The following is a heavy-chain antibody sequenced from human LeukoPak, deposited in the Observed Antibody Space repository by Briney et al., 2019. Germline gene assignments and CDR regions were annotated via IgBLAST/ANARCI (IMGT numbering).Heavy chain of an antibody. D-gene: IGHD1-26*01. V-gene: IGHV1-46*01. CDR1: GYTFTSYY. CDR3: ARDDSGSYYDY. CDR2: INPSGGST. Sequence: ASVKVSCKASGYTFTSYYMHWVRQPPGQGLEWMGIINPSGGSTSYAQKFQGRVTMTSDTSTSTVYMELSSLRSEDTAVYYCARDDSGSYYDYWGQGTLVTVSS. J-gene: IGHJ4*02.